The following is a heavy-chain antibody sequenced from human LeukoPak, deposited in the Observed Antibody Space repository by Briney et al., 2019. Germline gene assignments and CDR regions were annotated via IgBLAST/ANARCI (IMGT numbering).Heavy chain of an antibody. CDR2: LTGGGGGT. J-gene: IGHJ4*02. CDR3: AKDGTELAVSVTVTDY. V-gene: IGHV3-23*01. CDR1: GFTFSTYA. D-gene: IGHD6-19*01. Sequence: GGSLRLSCAASGFTFSTYAMSWVRQAPGKGLEWVSGLTGGGGGTSYADSVKGRFTISRDNSKDTLYLQMNTLRADNTAIYYCAKDGTELAVSVTVTDYWGQGTLVTVSS.